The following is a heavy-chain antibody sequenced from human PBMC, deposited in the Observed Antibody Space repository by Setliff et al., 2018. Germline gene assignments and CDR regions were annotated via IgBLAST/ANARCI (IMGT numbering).Heavy chain of an antibody. CDR3: ARINFYVSSGYYYASDY. V-gene: IGHV1-18*01. Sequence: ASVKVSCKASGYTFTSYGISWVRQAPGQGLEWMGWISAYNGNTNYPQKFLGRVTMTTDTSTSTAYMELRSLRSDDTAVYYCARINFYVSSGYYYASDYWGQGTLVTVSS. D-gene: IGHD3-22*01. J-gene: IGHJ4*02. CDR2: ISAYNGNT. CDR1: GYTFTSYG.